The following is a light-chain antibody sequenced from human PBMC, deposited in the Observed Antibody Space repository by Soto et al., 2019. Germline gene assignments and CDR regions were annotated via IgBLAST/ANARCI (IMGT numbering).Light chain of an antibody. CDR3: QSYDSSLSAVV. Sequence: QSVLTQPPSVSGAPGQRVTISCTGSSSNIGAGYDVHWYQQLPGTAPNLLIYTSTIRPSGVPDRFSASKSDTSASLAITGLQAEDEADYYCQSYDSSLSAVVFGGGTKLTVL. J-gene: IGLJ2*01. CDR1: SSNIGAGYD. CDR2: TST. V-gene: IGLV1-40*01.